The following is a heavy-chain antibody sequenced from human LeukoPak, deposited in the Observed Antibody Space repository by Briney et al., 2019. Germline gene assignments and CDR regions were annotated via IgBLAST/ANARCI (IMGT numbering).Heavy chain of an antibody. CDR3: ARHYYDSSGYYEPQFDY. J-gene: IGHJ4*02. D-gene: IGHD3-22*01. CDR1: GGSISSYY. Sequence: PSETLSLTCTVSGGSISSYYWSWIRQPPGKGLEWIGYIYCSGSTNYNPSLKSRVTISVDTSKNQFSLKLSSVTAADTAVYYCARHYYDSSGYYEPQFDYWGQGTLVTVSS. V-gene: IGHV4-59*01. CDR2: IYCSGST.